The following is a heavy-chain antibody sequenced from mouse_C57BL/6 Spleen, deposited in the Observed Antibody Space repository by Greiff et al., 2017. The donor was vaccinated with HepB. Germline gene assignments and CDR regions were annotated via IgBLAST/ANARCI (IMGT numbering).Heavy chain of an antibody. J-gene: IGHJ2*01. Sequence: QVQLQQSGAELVRPGASVTLSCKASGYTFTDYEMHWVKQTPVHGLEWIGAIDPETGGTAYNQKFKGKAILTADKSSSTAYMELRSLTSEDSAVYYCTRRDYDPYYFDYWGQGTTLTVSS. CDR3: TRRDYDPYYFDY. D-gene: IGHD2-4*01. CDR2: IDPETGGT. CDR1: GYTFTDYE. V-gene: IGHV1-15*01.